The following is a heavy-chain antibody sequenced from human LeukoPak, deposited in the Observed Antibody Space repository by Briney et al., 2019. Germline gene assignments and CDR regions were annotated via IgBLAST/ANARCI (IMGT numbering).Heavy chain of an antibody. D-gene: IGHD5-24*01. J-gene: IGHJ4*02. CDR1: GFTFSSYA. Sequence: GGSLRLSCAASGFTFSSYAMHWVRQAPGKGLEWVAFIRYDGSNKYYADSVKGRFTISRDNSKNTLYLQMNSLRAEDTAVYYCAKFVGDGYNSESFDYWGQGTLVTVSS. CDR3: AKFVGDGYNSESFDY. V-gene: IGHV3-30*02. CDR2: IRYDGSNK.